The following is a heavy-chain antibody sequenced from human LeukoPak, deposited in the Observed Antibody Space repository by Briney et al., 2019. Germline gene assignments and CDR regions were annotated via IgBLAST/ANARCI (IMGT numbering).Heavy chain of an antibody. V-gene: IGHV4-39*07. CDR1: GVSISSGSNY. J-gene: IGHJ4*02. CDR2: INHSVGT. D-gene: IGHD3-10*01. CDR3: ARGHTRITMLRGSRSAYYFDY. Sequence: SETLSLTCRVSGVSISSGSNYWGWIRQPPGKGLEWIGEINHSVGTNYNPSLKSRVTMSLDTSKNQFSLKLSSVTAADTAVYYCARGHTRITMLRGSRSAYYFDYWGQGTLVTVSS.